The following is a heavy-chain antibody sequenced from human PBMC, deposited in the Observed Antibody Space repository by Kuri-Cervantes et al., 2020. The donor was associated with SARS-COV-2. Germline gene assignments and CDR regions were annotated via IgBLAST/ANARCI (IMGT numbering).Heavy chain of an antibody. CDR3: ARERGSSWYSSKAFDI. D-gene: IGHD6-13*01. V-gene: IGHV3-21*01. Sequence: GESLKISCAASGFTFSSYSMNWVRQAPGKGLEWVSSISSSSSYIYYADSVKGRFTISRDNAKNSLYLQMNSLRAEDTAVYYCARERGSSWYSSKAFDIWGQGTMVTVSS. CDR1: GFTFSSYS. J-gene: IGHJ3*02. CDR2: ISSSSSYI.